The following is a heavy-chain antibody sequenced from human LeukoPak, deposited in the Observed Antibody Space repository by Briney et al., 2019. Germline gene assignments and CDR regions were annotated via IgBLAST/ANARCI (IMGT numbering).Heavy chain of an antibody. CDR2: IYYSGST. J-gene: IGHJ6*02. CDR1: SGSVNSYY. CDR3: ARVPAAPRLYMDV. V-gene: IGHV4-59*02. D-gene: IGHD2-2*01. Sequence: SETLSLTCTVSSGSVNSYYWSWIRQPPGKGLEWVGYIYYSGSTNYNPSLKSRVTISVDTSKNQFSLKLSSVTAADTAVYYCARVPAAPRLYMDVWGQGTTVIVSS.